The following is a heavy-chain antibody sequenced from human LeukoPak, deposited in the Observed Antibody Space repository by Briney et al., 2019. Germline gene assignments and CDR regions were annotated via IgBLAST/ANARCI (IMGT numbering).Heavy chain of an antibody. CDR2: INPNSGGT. J-gene: IGHJ4*02. CDR3: ARDNLDSIAAAGTVDY. CDR1: RYTFTGYY. Sequence: ASVKVSCKASRYTFTGYYMHWVRQAPGQGLEWRGWINPNSGGTNYAQKFQGRVTMTRDTSISTAYMELSRLRSDDTAVYYCARDNLDSIAAAGTVDYWGQGTLVTVSS. D-gene: IGHD6-13*01. V-gene: IGHV1-2*02.